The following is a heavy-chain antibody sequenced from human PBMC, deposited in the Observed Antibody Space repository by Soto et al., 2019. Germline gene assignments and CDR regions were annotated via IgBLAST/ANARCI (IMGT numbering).Heavy chain of an antibody. CDR3: ASTLDV. V-gene: IGHV3-30-3*01. Sequence: QVQLVESGGGVVQPGRSLRLSCAASGFTFSSYAMHWVRQAPGKGLEWVAVISYDGSNKYYADSVKGRFTISRDNSKNTLFLQMISLRADVTAVYYGASTLDVWGQGSTVTVSS. CDR2: ISYDGSNK. CDR1: GFTFSSYA. J-gene: IGHJ6*02.